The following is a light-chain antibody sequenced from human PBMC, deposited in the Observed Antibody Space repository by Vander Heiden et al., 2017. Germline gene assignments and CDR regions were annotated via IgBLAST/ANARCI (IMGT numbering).Light chain of an antibody. CDR2: GES. CDR1: QRVSSSY. V-gene: IGKV3-20*01. Sequence: VLPQSPCTLSLSPGESAPLSCRASQRVSSSYLAWYQQKPGQATRLLIYGESSRATGIPDRFSGSGSGTDFTLTISRLEHEDFAVYYCQQYGSSPPEYTFGQGTKLEIK. CDR3: QQYGSSPPEYT. J-gene: IGKJ2*01.